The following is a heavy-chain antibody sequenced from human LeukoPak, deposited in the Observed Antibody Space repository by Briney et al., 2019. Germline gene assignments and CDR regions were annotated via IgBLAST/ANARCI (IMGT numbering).Heavy chain of an antibody. Sequence: DPSETLSLTCTVSGGSISSYYWSLIRQPPGKGLEWIGYIHYSGSTNYNPSLKSRVTISVDMSKNQFSLKLSSVTAADTAVYYCARAAGEDSGYEDFDYWGQGTLVTVSS. V-gene: IGHV4-59*01. CDR3: ARAAGEDSGYEDFDY. D-gene: IGHD5-12*01. CDR1: GGSISSYY. J-gene: IGHJ4*02. CDR2: IHYSGST.